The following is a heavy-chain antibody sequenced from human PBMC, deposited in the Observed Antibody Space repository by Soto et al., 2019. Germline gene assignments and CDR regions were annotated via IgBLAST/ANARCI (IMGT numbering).Heavy chain of an antibody. Sequence: GGSLRLSCAASGFTFSSYEMNWVRQAPGKGLEWVSYISSSGSTIYYADSVKGRFTISRDNAKNSLYLQMNSLKTEDTAVYYCTRGGAAAGTYYYYGMDVWGQGTTVTVSS. CDR3: TRGGAAAGTYYYYGMDV. CDR1: GFTFSSYE. V-gene: IGHV3-48*03. CDR2: ISSSGSTI. J-gene: IGHJ6*02. D-gene: IGHD6-13*01.